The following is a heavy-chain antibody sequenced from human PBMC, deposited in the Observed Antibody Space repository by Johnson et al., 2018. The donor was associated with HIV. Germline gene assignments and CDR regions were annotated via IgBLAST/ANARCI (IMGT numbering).Heavy chain of an antibody. CDR3: AKEGSTMEVDI. D-gene: IGHD3-10*01. V-gene: IGHV3-7*01. Sequence: VQLVESGGGLVQPGGSLRLSCAASGFTFNSYWMNWVRQAPGKGLEWVANIKQDDSEKYYVDSVKGRFTISRDNAKNSLYLQMNSLSAEDTAVYYCAKEGSTMEVDIWGQGTMVTVSS. CDR2: IKQDDSEK. J-gene: IGHJ3*02. CDR1: GFTFNSYW.